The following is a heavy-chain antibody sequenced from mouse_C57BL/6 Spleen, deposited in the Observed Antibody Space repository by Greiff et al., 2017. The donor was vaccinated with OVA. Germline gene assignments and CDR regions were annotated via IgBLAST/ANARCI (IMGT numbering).Heavy chain of an antibody. CDR3: DSYYGHSFCWYFDV. J-gene: IGHJ1*03. V-gene: IGHV1-78*01. Sequence: VQRVESDAELVKPGASVKISCKASGYTFTDHTIHWMKQRPEQGLEWIGYIYPRDGSTKYNEKFKGQATLTANKASTTAYLQLNSLTSEDSADYFCDSYYGHSFCWYFDVWGTGTTVTVSS. CDR2: IYPRDGST. D-gene: IGHD1-1*01. CDR1: GYTFTDHT.